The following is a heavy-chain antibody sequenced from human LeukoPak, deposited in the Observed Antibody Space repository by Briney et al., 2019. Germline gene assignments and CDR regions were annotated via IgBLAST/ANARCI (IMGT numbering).Heavy chain of an antibody. D-gene: IGHD3-3*01. V-gene: IGHV4-59*08. CDR3: ARHTPYYDFWSGYSYWYFDL. CDR2: IYYSGST. CDR1: GSSISSYY. Sequence: SETLSLTCTVSGSSISSYYWSWIRQPPGKGLEWIGYIYYSGSTNYNPSLKSRVTISVDTSKNQFSLKLSSVTAADTAVYYCARHTPYYDFWSGYSYWYFDLWGRGTLVTVSS. J-gene: IGHJ2*01.